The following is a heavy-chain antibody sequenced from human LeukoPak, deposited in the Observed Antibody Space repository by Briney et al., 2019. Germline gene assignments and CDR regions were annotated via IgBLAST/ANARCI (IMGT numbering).Heavy chain of an antibody. CDR2: ISYDGSNK. Sequence: GRSLRLCCAASGFTFSSYAMHWVRQAPGKGLEWVAVISYDGSNKYYADSVKGRFTISRDNSKNTLYLQMNSLRAEDTAVYYCASNTVTTRGSYYNGMDVWGKGTTVTVSS. V-gene: IGHV3-30*04. J-gene: IGHJ6*04. CDR3: ASNTVTTRGSYYNGMDV. CDR1: GFTFSSYA. D-gene: IGHD4-17*01.